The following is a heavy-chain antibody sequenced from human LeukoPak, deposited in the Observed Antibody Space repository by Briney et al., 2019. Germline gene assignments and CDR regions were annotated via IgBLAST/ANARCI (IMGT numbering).Heavy chain of an antibody. CDR2: IYYSGST. J-gene: IGHJ4*02. CDR3: ARVLRSYFDY. Sequence: PSETLSLTCTVSGGSISSYYWSWIRQPPGKGPEWIGYIYYSGSTNYNPSLKSRVTISVDTSKNQFSLKLSSVTAADTAVYYCARVLRSYFDYWGQGTLVTVSS. V-gene: IGHV4-59*01. D-gene: IGHD2-21*02. CDR1: GGSISSYY.